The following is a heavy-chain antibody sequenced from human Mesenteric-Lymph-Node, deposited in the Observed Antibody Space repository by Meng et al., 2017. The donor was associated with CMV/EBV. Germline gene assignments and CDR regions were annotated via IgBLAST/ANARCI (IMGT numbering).Heavy chain of an antibody. CDR3: ARDPLDHYNFWTGYYVDY. D-gene: IGHD3-3*01. J-gene: IGHJ4*02. V-gene: IGHV1-2*02. CDR1: TFSDYD. CDR2: INPKSGGT. Sequence: TFSDYDLHWVRQAPGQGLGWMAWINPKSGGTNYAQKFRGRVTVTRDTSMNVVYLEMSSLTFDDRAVYYCARDPLDHYNFWTGYYVDYWGQGTLVTVSS.